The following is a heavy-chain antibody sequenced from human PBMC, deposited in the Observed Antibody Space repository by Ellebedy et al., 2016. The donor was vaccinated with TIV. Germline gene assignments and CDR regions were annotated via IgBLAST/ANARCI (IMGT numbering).Heavy chain of an antibody. CDR3: AKEVYDSNENWLDP. CDR1: GLTVISNY. D-gene: IGHD3-22*01. Sequence: GESLKISCAASGLTVISNYMAWVRQPPGKGLEWVSLIYSGGATYYADPVKARFTISRDKSTNTLHLQMNSLSAEDTAVYYCAKEVYDSNENWLDPWGQGTLVTVSS. CDR2: IYSGGAT. V-gene: IGHV3-53*01. J-gene: IGHJ5*02.